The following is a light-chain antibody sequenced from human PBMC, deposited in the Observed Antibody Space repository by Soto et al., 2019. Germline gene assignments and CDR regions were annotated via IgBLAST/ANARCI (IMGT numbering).Light chain of an antibody. CDR2: AAS. Sequence: EIVLTPSPGAPSLSPGDRATLSCLASESIGDYLAWYQQRPGQAPRLLIYAASRRASGTPHRFSGSGSERAFTLAISGLEPADFGVYYCQQYVTSPSITFGQGTRLEIK. CDR1: ESIGDY. CDR3: QQYVTSPSIT. V-gene: IGKV3-20*01. J-gene: IGKJ5*01.